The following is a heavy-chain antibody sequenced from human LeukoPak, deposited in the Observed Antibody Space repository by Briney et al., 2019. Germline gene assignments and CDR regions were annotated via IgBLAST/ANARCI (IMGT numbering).Heavy chain of an antibody. V-gene: IGHV1-18*01. Sequence: ASVKVSCKASGGTFSSYAISWVRQAPGQGLEWMGWISAYNGNTNYAQKLQGRVTMTTDTSTSTAYMELRSLRSDDTAVYYCARSSYNWNDFSYWGQGTLVTVSS. CDR3: ARSSYNWNDFSY. CDR1: GGTFSSYA. J-gene: IGHJ4*02. CDR2: ISAYNGNT. D-gene: IGHD1-1*01.